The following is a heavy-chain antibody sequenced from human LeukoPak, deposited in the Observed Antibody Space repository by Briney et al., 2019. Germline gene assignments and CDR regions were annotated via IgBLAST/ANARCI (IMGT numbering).Heavy chain of an antibody. J-gene: IGHJ4*02. CDR3: ARELRLVESLGGGY. CDR1: GGSISSSSYY. V-gene: IGHV4-39*01. Sequence: SETLSLTCTVSGGSISSSSYYWGWIRQPPGKGLEWIGTIYYSGSTYYAPSLRSRVTMSVDTSKNQFSLKLSPVTAADTAVYYCARELRLVESLGGGYWGQGTLVTVSS. CDR2: IYYSGST. D-gene: IGHD3-16*01.